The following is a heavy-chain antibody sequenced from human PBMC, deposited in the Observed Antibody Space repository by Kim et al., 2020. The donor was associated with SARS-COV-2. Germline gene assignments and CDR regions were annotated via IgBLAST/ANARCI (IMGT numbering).Heavy chain of an antibody. V-gene: IGHV3-21*01. CDR2: ISSRSSYI. CDR1: GFTFSSYS. J-gene: IGHJ6*01. D-gene: IGHD3-22*01. Sequence: GGSLRLSCAASGFTFSSYSMNWVRQAPGKGLEWVAPISSRSSYIYYADSVKGRFTISRDNAKNSLYLQMHIPRAEATAVYYCASSYDSGGYYYVGYYSY. CDR3: ASSYDSGGYYYVGYYSY.